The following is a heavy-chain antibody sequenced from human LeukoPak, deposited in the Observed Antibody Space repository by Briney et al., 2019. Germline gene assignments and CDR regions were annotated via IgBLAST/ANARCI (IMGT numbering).Heavy chain of an antibody. Sequence: GGSLRLSCAASGFTFSSYWMSGVRQAPGKGLERVANIKQDGSEKYYVDSVKGRFTISRDNAKNSLYLQMNSLRAEDTAVYYCAPWLRWDAFDIWGQGTMVTVSS. CDR2: IKQDGSEK. D-gene: IGHD5-12*01. CDR1: GFTFSSYW. J-gene: IGHJ3*02. V-gene: IGHV3-7*03. CDR3: APWLRWDAFDI.